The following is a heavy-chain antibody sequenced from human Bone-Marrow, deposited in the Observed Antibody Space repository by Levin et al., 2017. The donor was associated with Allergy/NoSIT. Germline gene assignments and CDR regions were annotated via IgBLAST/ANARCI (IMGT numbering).Heavy chain of an antibody. V-gene: IGHV4-59*08. Sequence: PSETLSLTCSVSGDSMSHFYWSWIRQPPGKGLEWIGYIYYTGSTIYNPSLKSRVTISVDTSKNQFSLRMTSVTAADTAAYYCARQSGGWSFIDFWGLGTLVTVSS. J-gene: IGHJ4*02. D-gene: IGHD2-15*01. CDR1: GDSMSHFY. CDR3: ARQSGGWSFIDF. CDR2: IYYTGST.